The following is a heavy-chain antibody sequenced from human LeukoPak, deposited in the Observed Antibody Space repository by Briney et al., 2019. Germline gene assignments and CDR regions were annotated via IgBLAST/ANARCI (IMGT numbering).Heavy chain of an antibody. CDR1: GSSFTRYW. CDR2: IYPCDSDT. D-gene: IGHD3-10*01. CDR3: ARIDSGRNYGMDV. V-gene: IGHV5-51*01. Sequence: GGSLQISCKGSGSSFTRYWIGGGRPVPGKGLEGMGIIYPCDSDTTYRPSFQGQVTISADKSISTAYLQWSNLKASDTAMYYCARIDSGRNYGMDVWGQGTTVTVSS. J-gene: IGHJ6*02.